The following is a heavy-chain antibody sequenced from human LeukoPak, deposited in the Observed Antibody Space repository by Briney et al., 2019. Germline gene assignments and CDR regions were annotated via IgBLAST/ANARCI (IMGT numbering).Heavy chain of an antibody. Sequence: GGSLRLSCAASGFTFSSYGMHWVRQAPGKGLEWVAVIWYDGSNKYYADSVKGRFTISRDNSKNTLYLQMNSLRAEDTAVHYCARAGPYCSSTSCYGRDYYGMDVWGQGTTVTVSS. D-gene: IGHD2-2*01. CDR2: IWYDGSNK. CDR3: ARAGPYCSSTSCYGRDYYGMDV. CDR1: GFTFSSYG. V-gene: IGHV3-33*01. J-gene: IGHJ6*02.